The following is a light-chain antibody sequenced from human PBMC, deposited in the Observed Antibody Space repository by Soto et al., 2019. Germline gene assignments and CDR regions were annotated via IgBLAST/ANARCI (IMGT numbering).Light chain of an antibody. Sequence: VLTQPASVSGSPGQSITISCTGTSSDVGSYNLVSWYQQRPGQAPKLIIYEGDKRPSGVSNRFSASKSANTASLTISGLQAEDEADYYCCSYAGSSTVYVFGTGTKVTVL. V-gene: IGLV2-23*01. CDR3: CSYAGSSTVYV. J-gene: IGLJ1*01. CDR1: SSDVGSYNL. CDR2: EGD.